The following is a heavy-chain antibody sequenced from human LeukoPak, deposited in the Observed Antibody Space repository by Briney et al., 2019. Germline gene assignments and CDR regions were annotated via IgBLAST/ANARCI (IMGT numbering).Heavy chain of an antibody. CDR2: IYYSGST. CDR3: ARTAEYCSGGSCYSLMDYYYMDV. Sequence: SETLSLTCTVSGGSISSYYWSWIRQPPGKGLEWIGYIYYSGSTNYNPSLKSRVTISVDTSKNQFSLKLSSVTAADTAVYYCARTAEYCSGGSCYSLMDYYYMDVWGKGTTVTISS. D-gene: IGHD2-15*01. V-gene: IGHV4-59*08. J-gene: IGHJ6*03. CDR1: GGSISSYY.